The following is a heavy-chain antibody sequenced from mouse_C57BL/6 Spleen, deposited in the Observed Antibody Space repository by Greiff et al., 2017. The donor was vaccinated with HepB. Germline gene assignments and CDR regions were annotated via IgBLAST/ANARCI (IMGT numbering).Heavy chain of an antibody. CDR3: VRYYGGPYCCDY. CDR1: GYTFTSYW. J-gene: IGHJ2*01. CDR2: IDPSDSYT. D-gene: IGHD1-1*01. Sequence: QVQLQQPGAELVKPGASVKLSCKASGYTFTSYWMQWVKQRPGQGLEWIGEIDPSDSYTNYNQKFKGKATLTVDTSSSTAYMQLHSLTSEASAVYYCVRYYGGPYCCDYWGQGTTLTVSS. V-gene: IGHV1-50*01.